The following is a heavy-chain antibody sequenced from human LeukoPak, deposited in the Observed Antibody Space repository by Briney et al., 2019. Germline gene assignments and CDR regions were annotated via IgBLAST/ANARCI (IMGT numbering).Heavy chain of an antibody. J-gene: IGHJ4*02. Sequence: ETLSLTCAVYGGSFSGYYWSWIRQPPGKGLEWVSSISSSSSYIYYADSVKGRFTISRDNAKNSLYLQMNSLRAEDTAVYYCARDVGSSGRYYFDYWGQGTLVTVSS. CDR1: GGSFSGYY. CDR3: ARDVGSSGRYYFDY. V-gene: IGHV3-21*01. D-gene: IGHD6-19*01. CDR2: ISSSSSYI.